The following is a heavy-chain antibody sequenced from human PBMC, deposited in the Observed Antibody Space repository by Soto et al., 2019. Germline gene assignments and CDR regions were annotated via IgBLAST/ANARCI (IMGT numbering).Heavy chain of an antibody. CDR3: VPSFRGLRLMTFYWYFEL. Sequence: QITLKESGPTLVKPTQTLSLTCTFSGFSLNTSGVAVGWVRQPPGKALEWLALIYWNDNKRYSSSLKTRLTITKDTSKDQVVVTITNVVPVNTARYCCVPSFRGLRLMTFYWYFELWGRGTLVTVSS. V-gene: IGHV2-5*01. CDR1: GFSLNTSGVA. J-gene: IGHJ2*01. D-gene: IGHD2-15*01. CDR2: IYWNDNK.